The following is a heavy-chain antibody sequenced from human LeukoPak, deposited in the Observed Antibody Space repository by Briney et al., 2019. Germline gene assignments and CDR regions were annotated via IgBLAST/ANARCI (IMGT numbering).Heavy chain of an antibody. D-gene: IGHD5-18*01. Sequence: SETLSLTCSVSGYSFTSGHYWGWIRQPPGKGLEWIANIYHTGSAHYNPSLKSRVTISVDTSKNQFSLKLSSVTAADTAVYYCARVDTAMNDYWGQGTLVTVSS. J-gene: IGHJ4*02. CDR2: IYHTGSA. CDR1: GYSFTSGHY. V-gene: IGHV4-38-2*02. CDR3: ARVDTAMNDY.